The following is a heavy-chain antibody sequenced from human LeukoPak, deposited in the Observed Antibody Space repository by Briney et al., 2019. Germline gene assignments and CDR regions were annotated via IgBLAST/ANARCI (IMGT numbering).Heavy chain of an antibody. CDR3: AREGGFYRPLDY. Sequence: SETLSLTCTVSGGSISSYYWSWIRQPPGKGLEWIGYIYYSGSTNSNPSLKSRVTISVDTSKNQFSLKLSSVTAADTAVYYCAREGGFYRPLDYSGQGTLVTVSS. J-gene: IGHJ4*02. D-gene: IGHD3-3*01. CDR1: GGSISSYY. V-gene: IGHV4-59*01. CDR2: IYYSGST.